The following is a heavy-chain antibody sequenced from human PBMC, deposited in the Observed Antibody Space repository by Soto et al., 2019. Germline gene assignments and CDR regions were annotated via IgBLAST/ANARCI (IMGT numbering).Heavy chain of an antibody. CDR2: IYYSGST. J-gene: IGHJ6*02. CDR1: GGSISSSSYY. D-gene: IGHD3-22*01. Sequence: SETLSLTCTVSGGSISSSSYYWGWIRQPPGKGLEWIGSIYYSGSTYYNPSLKSRVTISVDTSKNQFSLKLSSVTAADTAVYYCARHLPPPHSSGYYYHYYYYGMADGGQGTTVTGSS. CDR3: ARHLPPPHSSGYYYHYYYYGMAD. V-gene: IGHV4-39*01.